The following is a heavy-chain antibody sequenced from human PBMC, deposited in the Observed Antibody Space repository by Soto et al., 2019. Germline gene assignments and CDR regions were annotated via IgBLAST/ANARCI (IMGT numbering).Heavy chain of an antibody. J-gene: IGHJ4*02. Sequence: GGSLRLSCAASGFTFSSYAMSWVRQAPGKGLEWVSAISGSGGSTYYADSVKGRFTISRDNSKNTLYLQMNSLRAEDTAVYYCAKGPPAVYGSGSYYNFFGYRGQGTLVPVSS. D-gene: IGHD3-10*01. CDR1: GFTFSSYA. CDR3: AKGPPAVYGSGSYYNFFGY. CDR2: ISGSGGST. V-gene: IGHV3-23*01.